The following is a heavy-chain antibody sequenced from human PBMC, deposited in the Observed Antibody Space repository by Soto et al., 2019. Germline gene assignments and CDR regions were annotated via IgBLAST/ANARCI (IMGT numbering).Heavy chain of an antibody. CDR1: GYTFTNYG. D-gene: IGHD6-25*01. CDR2: INTGNGNT. J-gene: IGHJ5*02. Sequence: QIQLVQSGAEEKRPGASVKVSCKASGYTFTNYGMHWVRQAPGQRLEWMGWINTGNGNTKYSQKFRGRVTITRATSPTPAHMELYSLTFEDTTIYYCALGGAGAKQAVDWLDPWGQGTLVTVSS. V-gene: IGHV1-3*04. CDR3: ALGGAGAKQAVDWLDP.